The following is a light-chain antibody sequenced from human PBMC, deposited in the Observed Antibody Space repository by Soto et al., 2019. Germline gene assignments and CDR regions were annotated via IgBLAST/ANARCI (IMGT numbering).Light chain of an antibody. J-gene: IGKJ1*01. Sequence: DIQMTQSPSSLSASVGDRVTITFRASQSISSYLNWYQQKPGKAPKLLIYAASSLQSGVPSRFSCSGSGTDFTLTISSLQPEDFATYYCQQYDISSGTFGQGTKVDI. CDR3: QQYDISSGT. CDR1: QSISSY. V-gene: IGKV1-39*01. CDR2: AAS.